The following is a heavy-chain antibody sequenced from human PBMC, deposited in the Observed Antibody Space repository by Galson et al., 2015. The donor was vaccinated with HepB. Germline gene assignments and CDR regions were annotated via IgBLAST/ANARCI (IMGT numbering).Heavy chain of an antibody. CDR1: GGSIRSSSYY. J-gene: IGHJ4*02. D-gene: IGHD3-10*01. Sequence: SETLSLTCTVSGGSIRSSSYYWGWIRQPPGKGLEWIGTFYYRESPYYNLSLKSRVTISEDSSKNQFSLKLTFVTAADTAVYYCARHILDTSAFFDYWGQGTLVAVSS. CDR3: ARHILDTSAFFDY. CDR2: FYYRESP. V-gene: IGHV4-39*01.